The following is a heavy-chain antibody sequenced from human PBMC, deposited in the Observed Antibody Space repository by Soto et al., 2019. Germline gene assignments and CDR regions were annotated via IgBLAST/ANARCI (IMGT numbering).Heavy chain of an antibody. J-gene: IGHJ4*02. D-gene: IGHD6-19*01. Sequence: QVQLVQSGAEVKKPGASVKVSCKASGYTFTSYYMHWVRQAPGQGLEWMGIINPSGGSTSYAQKYQGRVTMTRDTSTRTVYMELSSLRAEDTAVYYSARDTRGSSGWYDYWGQGPLVSVSS. CDR1: GYTFTSYY. V-gene: IGHV1-46*01. CDR2: INPSGGST. CDR3: ARDTRGSSGWYDY.